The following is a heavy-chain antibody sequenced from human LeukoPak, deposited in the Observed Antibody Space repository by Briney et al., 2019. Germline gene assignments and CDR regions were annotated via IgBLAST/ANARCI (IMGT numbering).Heavy chain of an antibody. Sequence: PGGSLRLSCAASGFTFSSYRMNWVRQAPGKGLEWVSSISSSSSYIYYADSVKGRFTISRDNAKNSLYLQMNSLRAEDTAVYYCARVSVAGLDYWGQGTLVTVSS. CDR1: GFTFSSYR. CDR2: ISSSSSYI. J-gene: IGHJ4*02. D-gene: IGHD6-19*01. CDR3: ARVSVAGLDY. V-gene: IGHV3-21*01.